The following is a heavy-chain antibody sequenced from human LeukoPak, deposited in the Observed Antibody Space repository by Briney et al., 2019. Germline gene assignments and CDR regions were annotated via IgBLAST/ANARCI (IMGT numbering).Heavy chain of an antibody. J-gene: IGHJ5*02. CDR2: IYYSGST. CDR1: GGSISSHY. D-gene: IGHD3-3*01. CDR3: ARAGPEGWSGYYKWFDP. Sequence: SETLSLTCTVSGGSISSHYWSWIRQPPGKGLEWIGYIYYSGSTNYNPSLKSRVTISVDTSKNQFSLKLSSVTAADTAVYYCARAGPEGWSGYYKWFDPWGQGTLVTVSS. V-gene: IGHV4-59*11.